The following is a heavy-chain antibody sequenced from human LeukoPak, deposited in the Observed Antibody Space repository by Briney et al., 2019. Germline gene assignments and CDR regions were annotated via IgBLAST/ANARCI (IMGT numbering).Heavy chain of an antibody. J-gene: IGHJ5*02. CDR3: ARPQYVWGSDRLNWFDP. D-gene: IGHD3-16*02. CDR2: IYYSGST. V-gene: IGHV4-59*08. Sequence: MPSETLSLTCTVPGGSISSFYWSWIRQPPGKGLEWIGYIYYSGSTNYNPSLKSRVTISVDTSKNQFSLKLSSVTAADTDVYYWARPQYVWGSDRLNWFDPWGQGTLVTVSS. CDR1: GGSISSFY.